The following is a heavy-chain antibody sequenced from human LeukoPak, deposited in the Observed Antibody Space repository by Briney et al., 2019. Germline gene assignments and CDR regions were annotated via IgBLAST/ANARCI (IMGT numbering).Heavy chain of an antibody. CDR2: ISSSSSYT. J-gene: IGHJ4*02. Sequence: GGSLRLSCAASGFTFSDYYMSWIRQAPGKGLEWVSYISSSSSYTNYADSVKGRFTISRDNAKNSLYLQMNSLRAEDTAAYYCARRYRTSSSWSYYFDCWGQGTLVTVSS. V-gene: IGHV3-11*06. D-gene: IGHD6-13*01. CDR3: ARRYRTSSSWSYYFDC. CDR1: GFTFSDYY.